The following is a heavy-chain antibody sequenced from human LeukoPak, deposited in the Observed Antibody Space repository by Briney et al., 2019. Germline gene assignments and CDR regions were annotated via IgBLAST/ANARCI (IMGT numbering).Heavy chain of an antibody. J-gene: IGHJ5*02. CDR2: INPNSGGT. CDR3: ALEQGYCSGGSCYRWFDP. V-gene: IGHV1-2*02. CDR1: GYTFTGYY. Sequence: PVASVTVSCTASGYTFTGYYMHWVRQAPGQGLEWMGWINPNSGGTNYAQKFQGRVTMTRDTSISTAYMELSRLRSDDTAVYYCALEQGYCSGGSCYRWFDPWGQGTLVTVSS. D-gene: IGHD2-15*01.